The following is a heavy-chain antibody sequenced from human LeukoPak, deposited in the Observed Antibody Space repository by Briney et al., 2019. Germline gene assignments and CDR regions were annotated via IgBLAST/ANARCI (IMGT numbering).Heavy chain of an antibody. CDR2: INSDGSST. Sequence: PGGSLRLSCAASGFTFSSYWMHWVRQAPGKGLVWVSRINSDGSSTSYADSVKGRFTISRDNAKNTLYLQMNSLRAEDTAVYYCAKSGNSGGPFVYWGQGTLVTVSS. J-gene: IGHJ4*02. V-gene: IGHV3-74*01. CDR1: GFTFSSYW. D-gene: IGHD4-23*01. CDR3: AKSGNSGGPFVY.